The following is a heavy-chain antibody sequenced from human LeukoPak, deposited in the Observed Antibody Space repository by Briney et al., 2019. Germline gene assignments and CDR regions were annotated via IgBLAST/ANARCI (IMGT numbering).Heavy chain of an antibody. CDR3: ARAPTYYDILTGP. V-gene: IGHV1-3*01. CDR2: INAGNGNT. Sequence: RQXXGQXXEWMGWINAGNGNTKYSQKFQGRVTITRDTSASTAYMELSSLRSEDTAVYYCARAPTYYDILTGPWGQGTLVTVSS. D-gene: IGHD3-9*01. J-gene: IGHJ4*02.